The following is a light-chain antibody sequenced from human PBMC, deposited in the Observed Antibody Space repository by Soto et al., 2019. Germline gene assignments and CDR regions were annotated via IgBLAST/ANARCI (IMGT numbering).Light chain of an antibody. Sequence: EVGLTQSPGTLSLSSGERATLSCRASQSVINSYLAWYQQKPGQAPRLLIYGASTRATGIPARFSGSGSGTEFTLTIISLKSEDVAGYYCHQYTKGTPGTCGQGTKGE. CDR3: HQYTKGTPGT. J-gene: IGKJ1*01. CDR2: GAS. CDR1: QSVINSY. V-gene: IGKV3-15*01.